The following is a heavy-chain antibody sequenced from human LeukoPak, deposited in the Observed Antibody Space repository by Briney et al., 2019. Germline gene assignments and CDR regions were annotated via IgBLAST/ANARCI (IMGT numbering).Heavy chain of an antibody. CDR1: RFTFSNYG. CDR3: ASRLFANYYYGMDV. CDR2: ISSSGGTT. V-gene: IGHV3-48*02. Sequence: GGSLRLSCAASRFTFSNYGMHWVRQAPGKGLEWVSYISSSGGTTFYADSVKGRFTISRDNAKNSLFLQMNSLRDGDTAVYYCASRLFANYYYGMDVWGQGTTVTVPS. D-gene: IGHD3-22*01. J-gene: IGHJ6*02.